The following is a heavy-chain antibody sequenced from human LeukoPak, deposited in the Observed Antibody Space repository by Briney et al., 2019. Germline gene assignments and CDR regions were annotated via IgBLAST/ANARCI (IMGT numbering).Heavy chain of an antibody. Sequence: ASVKVSCKASGYTFTSYGISWVRQAPGQGLEWMGWISAYNGNTNYAQKLQGRVTMTTDTSTSTAYMELRSLRSDDTAVYYCARVLYGDYDYYYYMDVWGKGTTVTISS. J-gene: IGHJ6*03. CDR2: ISAYNGNT. V-gene: IGHV1-18*01. CDR3: ARVLYGDYDYYYYMDV. CDR1: GYTFTSYG. D-gene: IGHD4-17*01.